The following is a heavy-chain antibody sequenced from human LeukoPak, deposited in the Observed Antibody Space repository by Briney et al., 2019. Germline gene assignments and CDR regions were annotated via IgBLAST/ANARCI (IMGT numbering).Heavy chain of an antibody. CDR3: ARLDWSNWCFDL. CDR2: IYYTGST. Sequence: SETLSLTCAVPGGSISSGSYYWGWIRQPPGKGLEWIGSIYYTGSTYYNPSLKSRVTISVDTSKNQFSLNLSSVTAADTAVYYCARLDWSNWCFDLWGRGTLVIVSS. V-gene: IGHV4-39*01. J-gene: IGHJ2*01. D-gene: IGHD3/OR15-3a*01. CDR1: GGSISSGSYY.